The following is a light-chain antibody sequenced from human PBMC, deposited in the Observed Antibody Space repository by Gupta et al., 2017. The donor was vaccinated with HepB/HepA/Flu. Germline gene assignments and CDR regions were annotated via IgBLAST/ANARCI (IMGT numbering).Light chain of an antibody. V-gene: IGKV3-20*01. CDR3: QQYGASLST. CDR2: GAS. Sequence: EIVLTQSPGTLSLSPGERATLSCRASQSVSSSYLAWYQQKPGQAPRLLIYGASIRATGIPDRFSGSGSGTDFTLTISRLEPEDFAVYYCQQYGASLSTFGQGTKVEIK. CDR1: QSVSSSY. J-gene: IGKJ1*01.